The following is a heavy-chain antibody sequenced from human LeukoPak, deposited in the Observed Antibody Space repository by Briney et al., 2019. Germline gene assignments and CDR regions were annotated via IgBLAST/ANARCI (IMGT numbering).Heavy chain of an antibody. J-gene: IGHJ4*02. CDR2: ISAYT. CDR1: GYTFTDYS. V-gene: IGHV1-18*04. Sequence: ASVKVSCKASGYTFTDYSLHWVRQAPGQGLEWMGWISAYTNYAQKLQGRVTMTTDTSTSTAYMELRSLRSDDTAVYYCARDPRDSSSWYYFDYWGQGTLVTVSS. CDR3: ARDPRDSSSWYYFDY. D-gene: IGHD6-13*01.